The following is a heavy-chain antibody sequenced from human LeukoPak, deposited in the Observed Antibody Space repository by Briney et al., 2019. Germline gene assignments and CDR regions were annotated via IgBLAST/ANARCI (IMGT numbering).Heavy chain of an antibody. CDR3: ARNARIAARPPLDY. CDR2: IIPIFGTA. J-gene: IGHJ4*02. V-gene: IGHV1-18*01. D-gene: IGHD6-6*01. CDR1: GYTFTSYG. Sequence: ASVKVSCKASGYTFTSYGISWVRQAPGQGLEWMGRIIPIFGTANYAQKFQGRVTMTTDTSTSTAYMELRSLRSDDTAVYYCARNARIAARPPLDYWGQGTLVTVSS.